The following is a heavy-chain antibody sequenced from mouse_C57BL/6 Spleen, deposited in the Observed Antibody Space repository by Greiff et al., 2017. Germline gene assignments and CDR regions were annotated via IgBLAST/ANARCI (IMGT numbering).Heavy chain of an antibody. D-gene: IGHD5-1*01. CDR3: ARNEVGYLRFDY. Sequence: EVQLVESGGGLVKPGGSLKLSCAASGFTFSDYGMHWVRQAPGKGLEWVAYISSGSSNIYYADTVKGRFTITRDNAKNTLFLQMPSLRSEDTAMYYCARNEVGYLRFDYWGQGTTLTVSS. CDR1: GFTFSDYG. J-gene: IGHJ2*01. CDR2: ISSGSSNI. V-gene: IGHV5-17*01.